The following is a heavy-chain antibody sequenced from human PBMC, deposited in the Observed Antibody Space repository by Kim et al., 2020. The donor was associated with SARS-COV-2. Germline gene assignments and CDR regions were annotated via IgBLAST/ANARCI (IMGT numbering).Heavy chain of an antibody. CDR2: TNSDGSTT. CDR1: GFTFSSYW. CDR3: ARARSGGWSAFDI. V-gene: IGHV3-74*01. D-gene: IGHD6-19*01. J-gene: IGHJ3*02. Sequence: GGSLRLSCAASGFTFSSYWMHWVRQAPGKGLVWVSRTNSDGSTTSYADSVKGRFTISRDNAKNTLYLQMNSLRAEDTAVYYCARARSGGWSAFDIWGQGTMVTVSS.